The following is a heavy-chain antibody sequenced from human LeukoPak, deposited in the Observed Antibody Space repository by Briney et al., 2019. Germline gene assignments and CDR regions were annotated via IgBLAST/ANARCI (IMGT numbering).Heavy chain of an antibody. J-gene: IGHJ4*02. Sequence: QPGGSLRLSCVASGISISDHYMDWVRQAPGKGLEWVGRSRNKVKSYTTEYAASVKGRFTISRDDSKNSLYLQMNSLRGEDTAVYYCARDSSSSWYVEYYFDYWGQGTLVTVSS. CDR2: SRNKVKSYTT. CDR3: ARDSSSSWYVEYYFDY. CDR1: GISISDHY. D-gene: IGHD6-13*01. V-gene: IGHV3-72*01.